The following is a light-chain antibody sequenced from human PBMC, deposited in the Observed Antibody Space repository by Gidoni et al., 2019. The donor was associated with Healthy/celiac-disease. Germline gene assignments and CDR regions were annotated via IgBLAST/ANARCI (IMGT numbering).Light chain of an antibody. CDR2: SAS. CDR1: HRISSY. J-gene: IGKJ1*01. Sequence: DIQMTQSPSSLYASVGYRVTITCRASHRISSYLNWYQQKPGNAPNLLIYSASSLQSGVPSRFSGSGSGTAFTITISSLQPAEFATYYCQQSYSTWWTFGQGTKVEIK. V-gene: IGKV1-39*01. CDR3: QQSYSTWWT.